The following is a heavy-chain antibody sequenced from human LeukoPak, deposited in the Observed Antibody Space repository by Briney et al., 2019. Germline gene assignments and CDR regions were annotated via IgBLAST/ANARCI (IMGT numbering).Heavy chain of an antibody. J-gene: IGHJ3*01. V-gene: IGHV3-48*03. CDR3: ALEYTGSNQNAFDF. Sequence: GVSLRLSCAASGFTLSSYEMNWVRQAPVKGLEWVSYISSSGSTIYYADSVKGRFTISRDNAKNSLYLQMNSLRAEDTAVYYCALEYTGSNQNAFDFWGPGTMVTVSS. CDR2: ISSSGSTI. CDR1: GFTLSSYE. D-gene: IGHD1-26*01.